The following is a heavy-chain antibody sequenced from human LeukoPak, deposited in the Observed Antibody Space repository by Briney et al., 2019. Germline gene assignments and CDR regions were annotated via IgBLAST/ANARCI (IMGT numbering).Heavy chain of an antibody. CDR1: GFAFSSYG. D-gene: IGHD5-18*01. CDR2: IWYDGSNK. CDR3: ARGRSLWLHGNSRSFDY. J-gene: IGHJ4*02. V-gene: IGHV3-33*01. Sequence: PGRSLRLSCAASGFAFSSYGMHWVRQAPGKGLEWVAVIWYDGSNKYYADSVKGRFTISRDNSKNTLYLQMNSLRAEDTAVYYCARGRSLWLHGNSRSFDYWGQGTLVTVSS.